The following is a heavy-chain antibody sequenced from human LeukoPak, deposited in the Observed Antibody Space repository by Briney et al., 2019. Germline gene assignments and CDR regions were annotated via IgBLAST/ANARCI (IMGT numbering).Heavy chain of an antibody. CDR2: INQDGSEI. CDR3: ATSRMRGAFDI. V-gene: IGHV3-7*01. D-gene: IGHD5-12*01. Sequence: PGGSLRLSCAASGYPFSSYWMTWVRQAPGKGLEWLTNINQDGSEIYYVGSVQGRFIISRDNAKNSLYLQMNSLRVDDMAVYYCATSRMRGAFDIWGQGTMVTVSS. J-gene: IGHJ3*02. CDR1: GYPFSSYW.